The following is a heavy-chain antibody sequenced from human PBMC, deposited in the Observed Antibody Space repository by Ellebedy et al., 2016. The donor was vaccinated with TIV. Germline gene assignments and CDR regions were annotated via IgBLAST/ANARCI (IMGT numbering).Heavy chain of an antibody. CDR2: IYYSGST. CDR3: ARGPPGDYDYVWGSYRYGPNYYFDY. CDR1: GGSISSSSYY. D-gene: IGHD3-16*02. V-gene: IGHV4-61*05. J-gene: IGHJ4*02. Sequence: SETLSLTCTVSGGSISSSSYYWSWIRQPPGKGLEWIGYIYYSGSTNYNPSLKSRVTISVDTSKNQFSLKLSSVTAADTAVYYCARGPPGDYDYVWGSYRYGPNYYFDYWGQGTLVTVSS.